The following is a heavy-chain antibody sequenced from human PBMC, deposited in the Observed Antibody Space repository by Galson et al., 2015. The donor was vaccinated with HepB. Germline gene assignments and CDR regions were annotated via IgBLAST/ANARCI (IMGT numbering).Heavy chain of an antibody. CDR2: INHSGST. CDR1: GGSFSGYY. D-gene: IGHD2-15*01. CDR3: ARKFREGSCPSPVLCNWFDP. J-gene: IGHJ5*02. V-gene: IGHV4-34*01. Sequence: ETLSLTCAVYGGSFSGYYWSWIRQPPGKGLEWIGEINHSGSTNYHPSLKSRVTISVDTSKNQFSLKLSSVTAADAAVYYCARKFREGSCPSPVLCNWFDPWGQGTLVTVSS.